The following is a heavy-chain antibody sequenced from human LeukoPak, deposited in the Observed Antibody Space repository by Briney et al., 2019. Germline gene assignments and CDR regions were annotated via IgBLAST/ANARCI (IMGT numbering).Heavy chain of an antibody. Sequence: ASVKVSCKVSGYTLTELSMHWVRQAPGKGLEWMGGFDPEDGETIYARKFQGRVTMTEDTSTDTAYMQLSSLRSEDTAVYYCAILLTIGSYYTPFFDYWGQGTLVTVSS. D-gene: IGHD1-26*01. CDR3: AILLTIGSYYTPFFDY. CDR1: GYTLTELS. V-gene: IGHV1-24*01. CDR2: FDPEDGET. J-gene: IGHJ4*02.